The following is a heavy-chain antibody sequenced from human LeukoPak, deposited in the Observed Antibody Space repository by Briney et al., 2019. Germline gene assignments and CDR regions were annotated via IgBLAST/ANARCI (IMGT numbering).Heavy chain of an antibody. CDR1: GFTVSSNY. CDR3: AKERNLEIAVAGTIFDC. Sequence: GGSLRLSCAASGFTVSSNYMGWVRQAPGKGLEWVSVIYSDGSTYYADSVKGRFTISRGNSKNMIYLEMNSLRDEDTAVYYCAKERNLEIAVAGTIFDCWGQGTLVTVSS. D-gene: IGHD6-19*01. CDR2: IYSDGST. J-gene: IGHJ4*02. V-gene: IGHV3-66*01.